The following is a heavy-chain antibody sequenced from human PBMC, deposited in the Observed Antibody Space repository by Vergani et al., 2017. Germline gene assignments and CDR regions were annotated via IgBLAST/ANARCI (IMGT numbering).Heavy chain of an antibody. CDR3: AKALGQCNGGSCYSGTPYYYYFGMDV. Sequence: EVQLLESGGGLVQPGGSLRLSCAVSGFTFSTYALSWVRQAPGKGLEWVSASSGGVGTTYYADSVKGRFTISRDNSKNTLCLQMKSLRVEDTAIYYCAKALGQCNGGSCYSGTPYYYYFGMDVWGQGTTVTV. V-gene: IGHV3-23*01. J-gene: IGHJ6*02. CDR1: GFTFSTYA. D-gene: IGHD2-15*01. CDR2: SSGGVGTT.